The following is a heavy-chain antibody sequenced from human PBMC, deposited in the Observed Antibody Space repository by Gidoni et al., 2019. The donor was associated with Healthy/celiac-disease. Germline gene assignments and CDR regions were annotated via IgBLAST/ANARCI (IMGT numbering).Heavy chain of an antibody. V-gene: IGHV4-34*01. CDR3: ASLMDTAMDSYGMDV. CDR2: INHSGST. J-gene: IGHJ6*02. CDR1: GGSYSGHY. Sequence: QVQLQQWGAGLLKPSETLSLTCAVHGGSYSGHYWRWIRPPPGKGLEWIGEINHSGSTNYNPSLKSRVNISVDTSKNQFSLKLSSVTAADTAVYYCASLMDTAMDSYGMDVWGQGTTVTVSS. D-gene: IGHD5-18*01.